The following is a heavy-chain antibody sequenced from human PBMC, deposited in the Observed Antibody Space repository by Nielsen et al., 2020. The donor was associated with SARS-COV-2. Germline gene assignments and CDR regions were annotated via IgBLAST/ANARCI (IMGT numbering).Heavy chain of an antibody. D-gene: IGHD3-10*01. Sequence: SETLFLTCTVSGGSISSGGYYWSWIRQHPGKGLEWIGYIYYSGSTYYNPSLKSRVNISVDTSKNQFSLKLSSVTAADTAVYYCARDLRYGEDAFDIWGQGTMVTVSS. CDR1: GGSISSGGYY. J-gene: IGHJ3*02. CDR2: IYYSGST. CDR3: ARDLRYGEDAFDI. V-gene: IGHV4-31*03.